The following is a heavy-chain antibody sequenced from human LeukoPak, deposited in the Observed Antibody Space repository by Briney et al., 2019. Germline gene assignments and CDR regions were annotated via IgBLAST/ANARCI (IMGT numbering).Heavy chain of an antibody. CDR1: GGPISSSSYY. D-gene: IGHD3-3*01. CDR3: ARLAYYDFWSGYYTHYYYMDV. V-gene: IGHV4-39*01. Sequence: PSETLSLTCTVSGGPISSSSYYWGWIRQPPGKGLEWLGRIYYRGRTYYTPSLKSRVTISVDTSKNQFSLKLSSVTAADTAVYYCARLAYYDFWSGYYTHYYYMDVWGKGTTVTVSS. J-gene: IGHJ6*03. CDR2: IYYRGRT.